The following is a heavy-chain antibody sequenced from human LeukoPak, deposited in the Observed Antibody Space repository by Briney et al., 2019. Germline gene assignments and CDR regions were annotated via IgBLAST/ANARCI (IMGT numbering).Heavy chain of an antibody. CDR2: IDPSDSYT. V-gene: IGHV5-10-1*01. Sequence: GESLKISCKGSGYSLTSYWISWVRQMPGKGLEWMGRIDPSDSYTNYSPSFQGHVTISADKSISTAYLQWSSLKASDTAMYYCAITTVAGLLFDYWGQGTLVTVSS. CDR3: AITTVAGLLFDY. J-gene: IGHJ4*02. CDR1: GYSLTSYW. D-gene: IGHD6-19*01.